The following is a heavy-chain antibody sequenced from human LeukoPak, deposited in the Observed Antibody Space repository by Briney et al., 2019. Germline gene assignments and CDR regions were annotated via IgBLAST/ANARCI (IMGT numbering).Heavy chain of an antibody. D-gene: IGHD3-10*01. Sequence: GGSLRLSCADSGFTFSDYNMNWVRQAPGKGLEWVSSISGGSDYIFYADSVKGRFTISRDNAKNSLFLQMHSLTVEDTAVYYCTRQLGSPVYFQYRGQGTLVTVSS. V-gene: IGHV3-21*01. J-gene: IGHJ1*01. CDR2: ISGGSDYI. CDR3: TRQLGSPVYFQY. CDR1: GFTFSDYN.